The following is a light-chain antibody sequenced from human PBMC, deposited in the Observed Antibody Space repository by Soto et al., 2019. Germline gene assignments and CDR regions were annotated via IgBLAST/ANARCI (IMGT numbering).Light chain of an antibody. CDR2: DAS. CDR1: QYISTW. J-gene: IGKJ1*01. V-gene: IGKV1-5*01. CDR3: QQYNSSSRT. Sequence: DIQMTQSPSTLSASVGDRVTITCRASQYISTWLAWYQQKPGKAPKLLIYDASSLQGGVPSRFSGSGSGTEFALTISSLQPDDFATYYCQQYNSSSRTFGQGTEVEIK.